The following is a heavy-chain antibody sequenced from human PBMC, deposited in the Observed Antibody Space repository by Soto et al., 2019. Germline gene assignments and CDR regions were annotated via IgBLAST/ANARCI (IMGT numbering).Heavy chain of an antibody. Sequence: QVQLVQSGAEVKKPGASVKVSCKASGYTFTSYGISWVRQAPGQGLEWMGWISAYNGNTNYAQKLQGRVTMTTDTSTSTGYMELRSLRSDDTAVYYCARDGIAAAGTRSRNMDVWGQGTTVTVSS. D-gene: IGHD6-13*01. J-gene: IGHJ6*02. CDR2: ISAYNGNT. CDR3: ARDGIAAAGTRSRNMDV. CDR1: GYTFTSYG. V-gene: IGHV1-18*01.